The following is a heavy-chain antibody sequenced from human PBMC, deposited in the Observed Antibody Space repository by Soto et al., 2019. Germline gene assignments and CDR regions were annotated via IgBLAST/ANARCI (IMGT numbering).Heavy chain of an antibody. Sequence: SVKVSCKASGGTFSSYTISWVRQAPGQGLEWMGRIIPILGIANYAQKFQGRVTITADKSTSTAYMELSSLRSEDTAVYYCARGWAAAAGYYYYGMDVWGQGTTVTVSS. CDR1: GGTFSSYT. CDR3: ARGWAAAAGYYYYGMDV. V-gene: IGHV1-69*02. D-gene: IGHD6-13*01. CDR2: IIPILGIA. J-gene: IGHJ6*02.